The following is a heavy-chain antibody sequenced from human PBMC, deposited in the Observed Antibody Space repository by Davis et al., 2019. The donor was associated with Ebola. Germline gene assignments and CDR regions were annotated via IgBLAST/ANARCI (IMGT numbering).Heavy chain of an antibody. CDR1: GYSLTTYA. V-gene: IGHV1-3*01. CDR2: ISAGNDNT. Sequence: AASVKVSCKASGYSLTTYAMHWVRQAPGQRLEWMGWISAGNDNTRYSQNFQGRITITRDTSASTVYMDLTSLRSEDTAVYYCARSPGSHPYFDNWGQGALVTVS. J-gene: IGHJ4*02. D-gene: IGHD1-26*01. CDR3: ARSPGSHPYFDN.